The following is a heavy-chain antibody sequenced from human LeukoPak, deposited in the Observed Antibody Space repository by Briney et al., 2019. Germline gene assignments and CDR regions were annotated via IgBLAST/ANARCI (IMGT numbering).Heavy chain of an antibody. CDR2: IWYDGSNK. CDR1: GFTFSSYG. J-gene: IGHJ6*02. V-gene: IGHV3-33*06. D-gene: IGHD3-16*01. Sequence: GGSLRLSCAASGFTFSSYGMHWVRQAPGKGLEWVAVIWYDGSNKYYADSVKGRFTISRDNSKNTLYLQMNSLRAEDTAVYYCAKNVWGTRQYYYGMDVWGQGTTVTVSS. CDR3: AKNVWGTRQYYYGMDV.